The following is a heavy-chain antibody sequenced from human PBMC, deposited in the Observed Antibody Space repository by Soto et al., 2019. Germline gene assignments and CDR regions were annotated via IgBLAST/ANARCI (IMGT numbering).Heavy chain of an antibody. CDR2: ISAYNGNT. Sequence: QVQLVQSGAEVKKPGASVKVSCKASGYTFTSYGISWVRQAPGQGLEWMGWISAYNGNTNYAQKHQARATRTTDTSKSTAYMELRSLRSDDTAVYYCAGGAYCGGDCLPRAFDYWGQGTLVTVSS. D-gene: IGHD2-21*02. V-gene: IGHV1-18*01. CDR3: AGGAYCGGDCLPRAFDY. CDR1: GYTFTSYG. J-gene: IGHJ4*02.